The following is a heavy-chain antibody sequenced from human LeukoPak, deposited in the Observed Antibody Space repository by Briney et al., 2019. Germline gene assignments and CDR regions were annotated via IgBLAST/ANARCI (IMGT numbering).Heavy chain of an antibody. CDR3: ARAGRYCSSTSCRNYYYYGMDV. CDR2: INPSGSST. V-gene: IGHV1-46*01. J-gene: IGHJ6*02. D-gene: IGHD2-2*01. CDR1: GYTFTSYY. Sequence: ASVTVSCKASGYTFTSYYMHWVRQAPGQGLEWMGIINPSGSSTSYAQKFQGRVTMTRDTSTSTVYMELSSLRSEDTAVYYCARAGRYCSSTSCRNYYYYGMDVWGQGTTVTVSS.